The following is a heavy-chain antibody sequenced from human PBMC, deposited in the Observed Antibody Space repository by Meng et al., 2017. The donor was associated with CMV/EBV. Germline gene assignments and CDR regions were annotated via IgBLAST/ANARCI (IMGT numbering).Heavy chain of an antibody. CDR2: INHSGST. D-gene: IGHD1-14*01. Sequence: SDTLSLTCAVYGGSFSGYYWSWIRQHPGKGLEWIGEINHSGSTNYNPSLKSRVTISVDTSKNQFSLKLSSVTAADTAVYYCARTGYNPYYYYYYGMDVWGQGTTVTVSS. CDR1: GGSFSGYY. V-gene: IGHV4-34*01. CDR3: ARTGYNPYYYYYYGMDV. J-gene: IGHJ6*02.